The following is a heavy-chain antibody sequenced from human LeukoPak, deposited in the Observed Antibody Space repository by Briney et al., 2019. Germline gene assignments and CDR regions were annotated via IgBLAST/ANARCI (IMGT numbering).Heavy chain of an antibody. J-gene: IGHJ5*02. CDR3: AREDSSGFRGWFDP. CDR2: IYYSGST. Sequence: SETLSLTCTVSGGSLSSYYWSWIRQPPGKGLEWIGYIYYSGSTYYNPSLKSRVTISLDTSKNQFSLKLNSVTAADTAVYYCAREDSSGFRGWFDPWGQGTLVTVSS. D-gene: IGHD3-22*01. V-gene: IGHV4-59*06. CDR1: GGSLSSYY.